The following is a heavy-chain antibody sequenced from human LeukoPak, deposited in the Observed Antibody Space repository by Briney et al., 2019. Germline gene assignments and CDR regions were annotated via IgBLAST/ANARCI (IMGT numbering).Heavy chain of an antibody. CDR3: AIDRPSAIGTTARFDP. D-gene: IGHD1-1*01. J-gene: IGHJ5*02. CDR2: ISTYSGNI. CDR1: GYIFTTYS. Sequence: GASVKVSCKTSGYIFTTYSISWVRQAPGQGLEWMGWISTYSGNINYAQKFQGRVTMTTDTSKSTAYMELRSLRSDDTAMYYCAIDRPSAIGTTARFDPWGQGTLVAVSS. V-gene: IGHV1-18*04.